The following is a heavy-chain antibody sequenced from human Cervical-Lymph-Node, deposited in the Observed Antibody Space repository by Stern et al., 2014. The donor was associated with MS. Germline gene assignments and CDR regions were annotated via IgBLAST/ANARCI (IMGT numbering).Heavy chain of an antibody. J-gene: IGHJ6*02. CDR1: GYTFINYD. D-gene: IGHD5-18*01. CDR3: VRGGFSYGYGLDA. CDR2: MNPNNANT. V-gene: IGHV1-8*01. Sequence: QDQLVKSGSQVRKPGASVKVSCQASGYTFINYDIFWVRQATGQGLEWMGWMNPNNANTGHAQKFQGRVTMTRNTSISTAYMELSSLRSDDTAVYYCVRGGFSYGYGLDAWGQGTAVIVSS.